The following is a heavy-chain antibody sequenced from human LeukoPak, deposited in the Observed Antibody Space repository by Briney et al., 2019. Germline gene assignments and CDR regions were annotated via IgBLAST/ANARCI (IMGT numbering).Heavy chain of an antibody. J-gene: IGHJ5*02. CDR3: TRDSGTYNWLDP. V-gene: IGHV3-73*01. Sequence: GGSLKLSCAASGFTFSDSSIHWVRQASGKGLEWIGLMEKELNGYATAYAASVRGRFTISRDDSQNTAYLQMDSLKTEDTALYYCTRDSGTYNWLDPWGQGTLVTVSS. CDR1: GFTFSDSS. CDR2: MEKELNGYAT. D-gene: IGHD1-26*01.